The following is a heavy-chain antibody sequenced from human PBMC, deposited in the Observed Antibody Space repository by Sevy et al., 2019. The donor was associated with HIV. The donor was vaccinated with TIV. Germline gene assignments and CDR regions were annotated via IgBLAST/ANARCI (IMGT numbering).Heavy chain of an antibody. CDR3: ATDPFSVTSSNDYMDV. CDR1: GFTFSKYW. J-gene: IGHJ6*03. Sequence: GGSLRLSCAASGFTFSKYWMSWVRQAPGKGLEWMANIQEDGSGKYYVDAVKGRFTISRDNAKNSLYLQMNSLRAEDTAVSYCATDPFSVTSSNDYMDVWGKGTTVTVSS. CDR2: IQEDGSGK. V-gene: IGHV3-7*01. D-gene: IGHD4-17*01.